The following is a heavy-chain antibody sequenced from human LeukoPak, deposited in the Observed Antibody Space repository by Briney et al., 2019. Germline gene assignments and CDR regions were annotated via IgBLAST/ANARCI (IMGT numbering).Heavy chain of an antibody. Sequence: GGSLRLSCAASGFTFSSYAMSWVRQAPGKGLEWVSATRGSGDITYYSDSVQGRFTISRDNLKNTLYLQMNILRPDDTAVYYCAKGTDYRDYYYYMDVWGKGTTVSVSS. D-gene: IGHD3-16*02. V-gene: IGHV3-23*01. CDR3: AKGTDYRDYYYYMDV. J-gene: IGHJ6*03. CDR1: GFTFSSYA. CDR2: TRGSGDIT.